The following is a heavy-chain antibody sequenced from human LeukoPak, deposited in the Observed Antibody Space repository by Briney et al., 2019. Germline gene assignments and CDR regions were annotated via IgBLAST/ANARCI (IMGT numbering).Heavy chain of an antibody. Sequence: SETLSLTCTVSGGSISRYYWNWIRQPPGTGLEWIGDIYTSVSSNYNPSLKSRVTISLETSKNQFSLKLSSVSAADTAVYYCARRGSIAARSYYYYYMDVWGKGTTVTVSS. V-gene: IGHV4-4*09. CDR1: GGSISRYY. D-gene: IGHD6-6*01. CDR3: ARRGSIAARSYYYYYMDV. J-gene: IGHJ6*03. CDR2: IYTSVSS.